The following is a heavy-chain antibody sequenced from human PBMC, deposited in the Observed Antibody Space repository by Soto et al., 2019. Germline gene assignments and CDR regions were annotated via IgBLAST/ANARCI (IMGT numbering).Heavy chain of an antibody. CDR2: MSSDGSKI. CDR1: GFDFTYYA. CDR3: AKDEGVGGTLGRFDY. J-gene: IGHJ4*02. D-gene: IGHD1-26*01. V-gene: IGHV3-30*18. Sequence: QVQLVESGGGAVQPGESLRLSCVASGFDFTYYAMHWVRQAPGKGLESVAVMSSDGSKIHHTDSVKGRFTISRDNSKNTLYLQMNSLRKEDTAVYFCAKDEGVGGTLGRFDYWGQGTLVSVS.